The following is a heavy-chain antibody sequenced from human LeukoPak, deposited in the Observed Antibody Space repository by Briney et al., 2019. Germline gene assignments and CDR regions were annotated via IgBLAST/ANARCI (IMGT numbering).Heavy chain of an antibody. Sequence: SETLSLTCTVSGGSIRSYYWSWIRQPPGKGLEWIGYIYYSGSTNYNPSLKSRVTISVDTSKNQFSLKLSSVTAADTAVYYCARHDAAAYRGYFDYWGQGTLVTVYS. D-gene: IGHD6-13*01. CDR1: GGSIRSYY. V-gene: IGHV4-59*08. J-gene: IGHJ4*02. CDR2: IYYSGST. CDR3: ARHDAAAYRGYFDY.